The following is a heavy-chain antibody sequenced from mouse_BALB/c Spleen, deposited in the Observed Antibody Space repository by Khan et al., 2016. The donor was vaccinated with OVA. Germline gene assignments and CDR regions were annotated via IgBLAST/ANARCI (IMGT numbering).Heavy chain of an antibody. CDR3: ARDGSRYNYAMDY. CDR1: GYSITSDYA. CDR2: KNYSGST. D-gene: IGHD2-3*01. J-gene: IGHJ4*01. Sequence: VQLKESGPGLVNPSQSLSLTCTVTGYSITSDYAWNWIRQFPGNKLEWMGYKNYSGSTNYNPALKSRISITRDTSKNQFFLQLNSVTTEDTATYYCARDGSRYNYAMDYWGQGTSVTVSS. V-gene: IGHV3-2*02.